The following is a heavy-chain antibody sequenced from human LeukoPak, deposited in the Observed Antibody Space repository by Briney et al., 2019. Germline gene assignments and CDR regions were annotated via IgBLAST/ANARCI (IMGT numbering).Heavy chain of an antibody. V-gene: IGHV3-53*01. CDR2: IYSGGST. J-gene: IGHJ4*02. D-gene: IGHD5-18*01. CDR1: GFTVSSNY. Sequence: PGGSLRLSCAASGFTVSSNYMSWVRQAPGKGLEWVSVIYSGGSTYYADSVTGRFTISRDNSKNTLYLQMSSLRVEDTAVYYCARGPETAMAPGYWGQGTLVTVSS. CDR3: ARGPETAMAPGY.